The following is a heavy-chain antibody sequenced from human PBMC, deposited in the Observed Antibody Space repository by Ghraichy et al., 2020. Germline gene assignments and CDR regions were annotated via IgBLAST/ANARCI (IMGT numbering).Heavy chain of an antibody. J-gene: IGHJ6*02. D-gene: IGHD1-26*01. V-gene: IGHV3-33*04. CDR3: AKDAWALLTDYYRMDV. Sequence: GSLRLSCAASGFSISSYGLHWVRQAPGKGLEWVAVIWYAGNNKDHADSVKGRFTISGDSSKNTLYLQMNDLRVEDTAVYYCAKDAWALLTDYYRMDVWGQGTTVSVSS. CDR1: GFSISSYG. CDR2: IWYAGNNK.